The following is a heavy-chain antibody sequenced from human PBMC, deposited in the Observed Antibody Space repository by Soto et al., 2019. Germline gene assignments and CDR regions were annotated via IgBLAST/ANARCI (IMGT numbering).Heavy chain of an antibody. J-gene: IGHJ4*02. Sequence: SETLSLTCAVYGGSFSGYYWSWIRQPPGKGLEWIGEINHSGSTNYNPSLKSRVTISVDTSKNQFSLKLSSVTAADTAVYYCARGRWPSYSSSRGTYYFDYWGQGTLVTVSS. V-gene: IGHV4-34*01. CDR3: ARGRWPSYSSSRGTYYFDY. CDR2: INHSGST. D-gene: IGHD6-13*01. CDR1: GGSFSGYY.